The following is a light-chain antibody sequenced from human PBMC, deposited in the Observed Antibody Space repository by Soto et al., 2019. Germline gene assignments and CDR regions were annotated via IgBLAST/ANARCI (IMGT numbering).Light chain of an antibody. V-gene: IGLV6-57*04. CDR3: QSYDSTSVV. J-gene: IGLJ2*01. CDR1: TGSIGSSY. Sequence: FMLTQPHSVSGSPGKTVTISCTRSTGSIGSSYVQWFQQRPGSAPTTVIYEDDERPSGVPDRFSGSIDISSKSASLTISGLKTEDEAVYYCQSYDSTSVVFGGGTKLTVL. CDR2: EDD.